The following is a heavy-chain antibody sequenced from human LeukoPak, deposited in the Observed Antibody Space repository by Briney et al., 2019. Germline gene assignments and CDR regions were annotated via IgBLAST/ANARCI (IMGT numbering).Heavy chain of an antibody. CDR3: AESITIFGVVLDSWFDP. V-gene: IGHV1-69*13. J-gene: IGHJ5*02. CDR1: GGTFSNYA. Sequence: ASVKVSCKASGGTFSNYAISWVRQAPGQGLEWMGGIIPIFGTANYAQKFQGRVTITADESTSTAYMELSSLRSEDTAVYYCAESITIFGVVLDSWFDPWGQGTLVTVSS. CDR2: IIPIFGTA. D-gene: IGHD3-3*01.